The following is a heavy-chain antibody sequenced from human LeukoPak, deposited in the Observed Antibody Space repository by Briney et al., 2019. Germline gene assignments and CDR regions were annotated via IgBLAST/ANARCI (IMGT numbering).Heavy chain of an antibody. V-gene: IGHV1-18*01. CDR1: GYTFTSYG. J-gene: IGHJ4*02. CDR2: ISAYNGNT. Sequence: ASVKVSCKASGYTFTSYGISWVRQAPGQGLEWMGWISAYNGNTNYAQKLQGRVTMTTDTSTGTAYMELRGLRSDDTAVYYCARDPDSSGWYGWFDYWGQGTLVTVSS. D-gene: IGHD6-19*01. CDR3: ARDPDSSGWYGWFDY.